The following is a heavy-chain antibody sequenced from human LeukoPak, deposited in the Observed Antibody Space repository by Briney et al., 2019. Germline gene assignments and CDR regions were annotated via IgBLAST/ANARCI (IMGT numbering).Heavy chain of an antibody. CDR1: GGSIRSYY. J-gene: IGHJ4*02. CDR3: ARGRNDNGGMFFDS. CDR2: ISYSGYT. D-gene: IGHD4-23*01. V-gene: IGHV4-59*01. Sequence: SETLSPTCTVSGGSIRSYYWSWIRQAPGKGLEWIGFISYSGYTSYSPSLKSRVAISVDTSKSQFSLRLSSLTAADTAIYYCARGRNDNGGMFFDSWAQGTLVTVPS.